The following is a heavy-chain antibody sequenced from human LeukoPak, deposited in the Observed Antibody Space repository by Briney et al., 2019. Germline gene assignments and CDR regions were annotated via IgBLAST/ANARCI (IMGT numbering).Heavy chain of an antibody. Sequence: GGSLRLSCEASGLAFSSHAMTWVHQAPGKGLEWVSGITGSGGSTYHAESVKGRFTISRDNSKNTLYLQMNSLRAEDTAVYYCATRPPSETYFGVLDYWGQGTLVTVSS. CDR1: GLAFSSHA. V-gene: IGHV3-23*01. D-gene: IGHD1-26*01. CDR3: ATRPPSETYFGVLDY. J-gene: IGHJ4*02. CDR2: ITGSGGST.